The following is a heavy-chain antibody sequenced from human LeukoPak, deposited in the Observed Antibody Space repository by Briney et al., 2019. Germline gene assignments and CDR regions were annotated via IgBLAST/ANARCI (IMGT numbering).Heavy chain of an antibody. CDR2: INGDGSST. J-gene: IGHJ4*02. D-gene: IGHD2-8*01. CDR3: ATSRTFDY. V-gene: IGHV3-74*01. Sequence: PGGSLRLSCAASAFTFSSYWMHSVRQAPGKGLVWVSRINGDGSSTSYVDSVKGRFTISRDNAKNTVYLQMTSLRAEDTAVYYCATSRTFDYWGQGTLVTVSS. CDR1: AFTFSSYW.